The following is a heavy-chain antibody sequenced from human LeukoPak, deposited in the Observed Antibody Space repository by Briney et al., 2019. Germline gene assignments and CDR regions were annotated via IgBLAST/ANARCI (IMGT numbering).Heavy chain of an antibody. J-gene: IGHJ4*02. Sequence: GASVKVSCNASGYTITSYGISWVRQAPGQGLEWMGWIRAYNGNTNYAQKIKGRVTMTTDTSTSTNYMELRSLRSDDTAVYYCARIPGFYDSLTPPDYWGQGTLVTVSS. CDR1: GYTITSYG. CDR3: ARIPGFYDSLTPPDY. V-gene: IGHV1-18*01. D-gene: IGHD3-9*01. CDR2: IRAYNGNT.